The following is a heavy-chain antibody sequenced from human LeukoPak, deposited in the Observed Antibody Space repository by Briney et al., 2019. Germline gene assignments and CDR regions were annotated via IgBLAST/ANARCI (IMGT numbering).Heavy chain of an antibody. J-gene: IGHJ5*02. CDR3: ATYRQVLLPFEA. CDR1: GFTFSSYE. CDR2: IFQGGGEI. V-gene: IGHV3-23*01. D-gene: IGHD5-18*01. Sequence: GGSLRLSCAASGFTFSSYEMNWVRQPPGKGLEWVSSIFQGGGEIHYADSVRGRFTISRDNSKSTLFLQMNSLRAEDTAIYYCATYRQVLLPFEAWGQGTLVTVSS.